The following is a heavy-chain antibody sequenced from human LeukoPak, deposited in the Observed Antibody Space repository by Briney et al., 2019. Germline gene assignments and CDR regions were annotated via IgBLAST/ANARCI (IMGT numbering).Heavy chain of an antibody. V-gene: IGHV4-39*07. CDR3: ARLDSGSYHNWFDP. CDR1: GASINSSNYY. D-gene: IGHD1-26*01. Sequence: SETLSLTCTVSGASINSSNYYWGWIRQPPGKGLERIGSIYYSGSTYYNPSLKSRVTISVDTSKNQFSLKLSSVTAADTAVYYCARLDSGSYHNWFDPWGQGTLVTVSS. J-gene: IGHJ5*02. CDR2: IYYSGST.